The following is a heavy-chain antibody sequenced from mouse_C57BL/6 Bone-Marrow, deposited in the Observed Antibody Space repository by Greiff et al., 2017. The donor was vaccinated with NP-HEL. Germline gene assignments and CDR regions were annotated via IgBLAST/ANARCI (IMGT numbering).Heavy chain of an antibody. D-gene: IGHD4-1*01. Sequence: QVQLQQPGAELVRPGSSVKLSCKASGYTFTSYWMHWVKQRPIQGLEWIGNIDPSDSETHYNQKFKDKATLTVDKSSSTAYMQLSSLTSEDSAVYYCARSGTGDWYFDVWGTGTTVTVSS. J-gene: IGHJ1*03. CDR2: IDPSDSET. CDR1: GYTFTSYW. CDR3: ARSGTGDWYFDV. V-gene: IGHV1-52*01.